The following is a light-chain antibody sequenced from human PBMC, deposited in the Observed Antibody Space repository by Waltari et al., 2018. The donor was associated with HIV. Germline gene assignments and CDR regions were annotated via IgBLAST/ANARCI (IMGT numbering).Light chain of an antibody. CDR1: QSVLYSSNNKNY. Sequence: DIVMTQSPDSLAVSLGERATINCNSSQSVLYSSNNKNYLAWYQQKPGQPPKLLIYWASTRESGVPDRFSGSGSGTDFTLTISSLQAEDVALYYCQQYYDTPLTFGGGTKVEIK. J-gene: IGKJ4*01. CDR2: WAS. V-gene: IGKV4-1*01. CDR3: QQYYDTPLT.